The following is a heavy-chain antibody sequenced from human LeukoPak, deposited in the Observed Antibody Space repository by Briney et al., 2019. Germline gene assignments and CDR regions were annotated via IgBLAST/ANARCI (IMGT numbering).Heavy chain of an antibody. Sequence: KPGGSLRLSCAASGFTFSSYSMNWVRQAPGKGLEWVSSISSSSSYIYYADSVKGRFTISRDNARKSLYLQMNSLRAEDTAVYYCGKSFLYFDRRGGGYWGQGTLVNVS. V-gene: IGHV3-21*01. CDR2: ISSSSSYI. J-gene: IGHJ4*02. D-gene: IGHD3-22*01. CDR1: GFTFSSYS. CDR3: GKSFLYFDRRGGGY.